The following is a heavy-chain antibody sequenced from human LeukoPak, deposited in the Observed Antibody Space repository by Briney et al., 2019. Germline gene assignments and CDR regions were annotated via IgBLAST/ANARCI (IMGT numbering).Heavy chain of an antibody. V-gene: IGHV4-59*08. CDR3: ARHLSYYYDSSGYYFDAFDI. Sequence: SETLSLTCTVSGGSISSYYWSWIRQPPGKGLEWIGYIYYRGSTNYNPSLKCRVTISVDTSKNQFSLKLSSVTAADTAVYYCARHLSYYYDSSGYYFDAFDIWGQGTMVTVSS. J-gene: IGHJ3*02. CDR1: GGSISSYY. D-gene: IGHD3-22*01. CDR2: IYYRGST.